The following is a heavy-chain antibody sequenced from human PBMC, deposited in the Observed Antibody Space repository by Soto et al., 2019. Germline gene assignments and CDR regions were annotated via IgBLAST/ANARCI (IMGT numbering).Heavy chain of an antibody. CDR2: IWYDGSNK. V-gene: IGHV3-33*01. Sequence: QVQLVESGGGVVQPGRSLRLSCAASGFTFSSYGMHWVRQAPGKGLEWVAGIWYDGSNKYYADSVKGRFTISRDNSKNTLYLQMNSMRAEDTAVYYCARDWALPRYCSGGSCYSGLGYWGQGTLVTVSS. CDR1: GFTFSSYG. CDR3: ARDWALPRYCSGGSCYSGLGY. J-gene: IGHJ4*02. D-gene: IGHD2-15*01.